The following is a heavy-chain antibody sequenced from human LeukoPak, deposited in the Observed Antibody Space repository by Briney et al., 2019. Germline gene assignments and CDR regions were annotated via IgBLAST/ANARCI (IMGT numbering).Heavy chain of an antibody. Sequence: SVKVSCKASGGTFSSYAISWMRQAPGQGLEWMGRIIPILGIANYAQKFQGRVTITADESTSTAYMELSSLRSEDTAVYYCATLQTPYYYYYGMDVWGQGTTVTVSS. CDR1: GGTFSSYA. CDR2: IIPILGIA. V-gene: IGHV1-69*04. J-gene: IGHJ6*02. CDR3: ATLQTPYYYYYGMDV.